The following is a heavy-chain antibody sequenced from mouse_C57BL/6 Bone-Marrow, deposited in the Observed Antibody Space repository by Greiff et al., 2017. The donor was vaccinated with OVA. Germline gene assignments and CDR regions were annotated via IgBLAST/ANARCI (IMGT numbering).Heavy chain of an antibody. CDR1: GYTFTSYW. CDR3: ARKGTGRDYFDY. Sequence: QVQLQQPGAELVKPGASVKLSCKASGYTFTSYWMHWVKQRPGQGLEWIGMIHPNSGSTNYNEKFTSKATLTVDKSSSTAYMQLSSLTSEDSAVYYCARKGTGRDYFDYWGQGTTLTVSS. V-gene: IGHV1-64*01. D-gene: IGHD4-1*01. J-gene: IGHJ2*01. CDR2: IHPNSGST.